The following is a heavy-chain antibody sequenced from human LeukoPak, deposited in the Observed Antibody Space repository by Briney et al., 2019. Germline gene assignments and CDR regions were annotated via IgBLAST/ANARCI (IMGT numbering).Heavy chain of an antibody. V-gene: IGHV1-18*01. CDR3: ARVEGSYYSNAFDI. CDR2: ISAYNGNT. J-gene: IGHJ3*02. CDR1: GYTFISYG. D-gene: IGHD1-26*01. Sequence: ASVKVSCKASGYTFISYGISWVRQAPGQGLEWVGWISAYNGNTNYAQNLQGRVTMTTDTSTSTAYMELGSLRSDDTAVYYCARVEGSYYSNAFDIWGQGTMVTVSS.